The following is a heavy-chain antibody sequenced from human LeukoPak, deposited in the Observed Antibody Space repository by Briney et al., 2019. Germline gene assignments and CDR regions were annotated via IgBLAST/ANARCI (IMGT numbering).Heavy chain of an antibody. J-gene: IGHJ4*02. CDR2: IYYSGST. D-gene: IGHD3-16*01. V-gene: IGHV4-59*01. Sequence: SETLSLTCTVSGGSISSYYWSWIRQPPGKGLEWIGYIYYSGSTNYNPSLKSRVTISVGTSKNQFSLKLSSVTAADTAVYYCAREGGEQSYFDYWGQGTLVTVSS. CDR1: GGSISSYY. CDR3: AREGGEQSYFDY.